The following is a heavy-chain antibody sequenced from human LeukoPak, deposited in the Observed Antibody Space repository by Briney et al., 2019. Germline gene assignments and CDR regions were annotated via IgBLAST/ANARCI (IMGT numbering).Heavy chain of an antibody. V-gene: IGHV3-74*01. CDR2: INTDGSST. Sequence: PGGSLRLSCAASGFTFSTYRMQWVRQAPGKGLVWVSRINTDGSSTSYADSVKVRFTISGDNAKNTLYLQMNSLRAEDTAVYYCTRGLCSSVLWGQGTLVTVSS. CDR1: GFTFSTYR. D-gene: IGHD6-19*01. J-gene: IGHJ4*02. CDR3: TRGLCSSVL.